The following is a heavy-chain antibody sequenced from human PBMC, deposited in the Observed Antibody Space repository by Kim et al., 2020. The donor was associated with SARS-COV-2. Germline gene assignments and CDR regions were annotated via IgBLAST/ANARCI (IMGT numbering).Heavy chain of an antibody. CDR1: GFTFSSYS. D-gene: IGHD3-10*01. Sequence: GGSLRLSCAASGFTFSSYSMNWVRQAPGKGLEWVSSISSSSSYIYYADSVKGRFTISRDNAKNSLYLQMNSLRAEDTAVYYCARGHISYGSGSYYKVPSYGMDVWGQGTTVTVSS. V-gene: IGHV3-21*01. CDR3: ARGHISYGSGSYYKVPSYGMDV. J-gene: IGHJ6*02. CDR2: ISSSSSYI.